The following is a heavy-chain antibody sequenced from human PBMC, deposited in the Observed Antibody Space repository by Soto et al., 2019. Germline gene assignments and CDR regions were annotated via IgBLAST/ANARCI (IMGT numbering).Heavy chain of an antibody. CDR2: INPNSGGT. Sequence: ASVKVSCKASEYTFTGYYMHWVRKAPGQGLEWMGWINPNSGGTNYAQKFQGWVTMTRDTSISTAYMELSRLRSDDTAVYYCARDAGIAVAGTFHFDYWGQGTLVTVSS. D-gene: IGHD6-19*01. V-gene: IGHV1-2*04. CDR3: ARDAGIAVAGTFHFDY. CDR1: EYTFTGYY. J-gene: IGHJ4*02.